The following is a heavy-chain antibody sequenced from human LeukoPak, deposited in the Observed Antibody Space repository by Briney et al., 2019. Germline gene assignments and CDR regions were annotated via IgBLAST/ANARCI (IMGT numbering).Heavy chain of an antibody. CDR2: IYYSGST. Sequence: SETLSLTCIVSGDSISTSNSYWGWIRQPPGEGLEWIGSIYYSGSTYYNTSLKSRVTISVDTSKNQFSLKLSSVTAADTAVYYCARDLMGLVRGYYTEDSWGQGTLVTVSS. D-gene: IGHD3-3*01. CDR1: GDSISTSNSY. J-gene: IGHJ4*02. CDR3: ARDLMGLVRGYYTEDS. V-gene: IGHV4-39*02.